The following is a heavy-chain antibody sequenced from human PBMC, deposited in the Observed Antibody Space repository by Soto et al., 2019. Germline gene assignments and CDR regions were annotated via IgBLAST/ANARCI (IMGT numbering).Heavy chain of an antibody. CDR3: GVVVDKHYYYGMDV. J-gene: IGHJ6*02. Sequence: QVQLVQSGAEVKKPGSSVKVSCKASGGTFSSYAISWVRQAPGQGLEWMGGIIPIFGTADYAQKFQGRVTMTADESTSTAYMELSSLRSEDTAVYYCGVVVDKHYYYGMDVWGQGTTVTVSS. V-gene: IGHV1-69*12. CDR2: IIPIFGTA. CDR1: GGTFSSYA. D-gene: IGHD3-22*01.